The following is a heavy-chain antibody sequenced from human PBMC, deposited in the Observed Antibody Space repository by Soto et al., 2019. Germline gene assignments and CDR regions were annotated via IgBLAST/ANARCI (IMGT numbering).Heavy chain of an antibody. CDR3: ARVSKWDAFDI. J-gene: IGHJ3*02. CDR1: GGSISSSSYY. D-gene: IGHD1-26*01. V-gene: IGHV4-39*07. CDR2: IYYSGST. Sequence: SETLSLTCTVSGGSISSSSYYWGWIRQPPGKGLEGIGSIYYSGSTYYNPSLKSRVTISVDTSKNQFSLKLSSVTAADTAVYYCARVSKWDAFDIWGQGTMVTVSS.